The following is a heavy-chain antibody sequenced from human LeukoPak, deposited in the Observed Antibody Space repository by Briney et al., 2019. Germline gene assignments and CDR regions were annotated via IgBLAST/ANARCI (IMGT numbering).Heavy chain of an antibody. V-gene: IGHV1-46*01. Sequence: GASVKVSCKASGYTFTSYYMHWVRQAPGQGLEWMGIINPSGGSTSYAQKFQGRVTMTRDTSMSTVYMELSSLRSEDTAVYYCARVARRGYSGYDPLDYWGQGTLVTVSS. J-gene: IGHJ4*02. CDR2: INPSGGST. CDR3: ARVARRGYSGYDPLDY. CDR1: GYTFTSYY. D-gene: IGHD5-12*01.